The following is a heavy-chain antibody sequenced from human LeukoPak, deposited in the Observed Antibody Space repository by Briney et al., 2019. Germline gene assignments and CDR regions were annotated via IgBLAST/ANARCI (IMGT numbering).Heavy chain of an antibody. J-gene: IGHJ4*02. CDR2: ISGSGGST. CDR3: AKDQGIYGSGSYSYFDY. CDR1: GFTFSSYA. D-gene: IGHD3-10*01. Sequence: GGSLRLSCAASGFTFSSYAMSWVRQAPGEGLEWVSAISGSGGSTYYADSVKGRFTISRDNSKNTLYLQMNSLRAEDTAVYYCAKDQGIYGSGSYSYFDYWGQGTLVTVSS. V-gene: IGHV3-23*01.